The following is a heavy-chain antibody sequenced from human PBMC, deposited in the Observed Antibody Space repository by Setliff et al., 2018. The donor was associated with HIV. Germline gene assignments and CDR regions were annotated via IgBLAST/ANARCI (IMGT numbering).Heavy chain of an antibody. CDR3: ASRTGAGY. V-gene: IGHV4-38-2*02. D-gene: IGHD7-27*01. J-gene: IGHJ4*02. CDR1: GYSISSGYY. Sequence: SETLSLTCTVSGYSISSGYYWGWIQQPPGKGLEWIGSIYHSGSTYYNPSLKSRVTISVDTSKNQFSLKLSSVTAADTAVYYCASRTGAGYWGQGMLVTVSS. CDR2: IYHSGST.